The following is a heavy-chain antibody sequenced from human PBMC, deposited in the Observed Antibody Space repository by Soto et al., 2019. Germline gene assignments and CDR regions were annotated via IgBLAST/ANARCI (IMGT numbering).Heavy chain of an antibody. J-gene: IGHJ4*02. D-gene: IGHD3-16*01. CDR3: TRMGERRVFYY. Sequence: QVQLVQSGAEVKKPGSSVKVSCKASGGTFSSYAISWVRQAPGQGLEWMGGINPIFGTANYAPKFQGTVTINTDESTSTADMEVSSLRSEDKAGYYCTRMGERRVFYYWGQGTLVTVSS. V-gene: IGHV1-69*01. CDR2: INPIFGTA. CDR1: GGTFSSYA.